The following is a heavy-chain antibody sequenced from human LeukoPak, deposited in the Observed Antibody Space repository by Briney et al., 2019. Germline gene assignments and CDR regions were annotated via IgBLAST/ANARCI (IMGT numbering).Heavy chain of an antibody. V-gene: IGHV1-3*01. CDR3: ARDLGDVGYYYYGMDV. CDR2: INAGNGNT. J-gene: IGHJ6*02. CDR1: GYTFTSYA. Sequence: GASVKVSCKASGYTFTSYAMHWVRQAPGRRLEWMGWINAGNGNTKYSQKFQGRVTITRDTSASTAYMELSSLRSEDTAVYYCARDLGDVGYYYYGMDVWGRGTTVTVSS. D-gene: IGHD3-16*01.